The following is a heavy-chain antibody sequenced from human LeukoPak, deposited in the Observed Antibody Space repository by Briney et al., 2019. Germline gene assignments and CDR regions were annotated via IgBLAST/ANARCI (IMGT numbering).Heavy chain of an antibody. CDR1: GYSFTGYY. V-gene: IGHV1-2*02. CDR3: ASGGYGSGSYFTYYYYYMDV. Sequence: ASVKVSCKASGYSFTGYYMHWVRQAPGQGLEWMGWINPNSGGTNYAQKFQGRVTMTRDTSISTAYMELSRLRSDDTAVYYCASGGYGSGSYFTYYYYYMDVWGKGTTVTVSS. J-gene: IGHJ6*03. D-gene: IGHD3-10*01. CDR2: INPNSGGT.